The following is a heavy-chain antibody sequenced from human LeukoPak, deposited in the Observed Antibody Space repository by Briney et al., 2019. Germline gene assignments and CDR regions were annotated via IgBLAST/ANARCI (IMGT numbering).Heavy chain of an antibody. J-gene: IGHJ3*02. CDR2: IYYSGST. Sequence: SETLSLTCTVSGGSISSYYWSWIRQPPGKGLEWIGYIYYSGSTNYNPSLKSRVTISVDTSKNQFSLKLSSVTAADTAVYYCARDGYSYESDAFDIWGQGTMVTVSS. D-gene: IGHD5-18*01. CDR3: ARDGYSYESDAFDI. CDR1: GGSISSYY. V-gene: IGHV4-59*01.